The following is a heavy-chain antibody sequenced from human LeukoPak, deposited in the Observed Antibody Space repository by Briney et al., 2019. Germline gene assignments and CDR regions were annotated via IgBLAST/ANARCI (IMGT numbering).Heavy chain of an antibody. CDR3: ARVSCSSTSCPSQVDY. CDR2: ISSSSSYI. CDR1: GFTFSSYS. Sequence: GGSLRLSCAASGFTFSSYSMNWVRQAPGKGLEWVSSISSSSSYIHYADSVKGRFTISRDNAKNSLYLQMNSLRAEDTAVYYCARVSCSSTSCPSQVDYWGQGTLVTVSS. V-gene: IGHV3-21*01. J-gene: IGHJ4*02. D-gene: IGHD2-2*01.